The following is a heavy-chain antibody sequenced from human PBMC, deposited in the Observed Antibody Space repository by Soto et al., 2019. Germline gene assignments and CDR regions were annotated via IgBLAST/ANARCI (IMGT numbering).Heavy chain of an antibody. CDR2: MHNSGST. CDR3: ARDLPVAGPRHYYYGMDV. D-gene: IGHD6-19*01. Sequence: SETLSLTCTVSGGSISSYYWSWIRQPPGKGLEWIGYMHNSGSTKYNPSLKSRVTISADTSKNQFSLKLSSVTAADSAVYYCARDLPVAGPRHYYYGMDVWGQGTTVTVSS. CDR1: GGSISSYY. V-gene: IGHV4-4*08. J-gene: IGHJ6*02.